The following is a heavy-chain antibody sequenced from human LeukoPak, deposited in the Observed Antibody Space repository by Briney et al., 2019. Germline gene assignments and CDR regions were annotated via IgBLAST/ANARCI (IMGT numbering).Heavy chain of an antibody. J-gene: IGHJ4*02. CDR3: TRAPHSSSWYPYFDY. CDR1: GFTFGDYA. D-gene: IGHD6-13*01. CDR2: IRSKAYGGTT. Sequence: GGPLRLSCTASGFTFGDYAMSWVRQAPGKGLEWVGFIRSKAYGGTTEYAASVKGRFTISRDGSKSIAYLQMNSLKTEDTAVYYCTRAPHSSSWYPYFDYWGQGTLVTVSS. V-gene: IGHV3-49*04.